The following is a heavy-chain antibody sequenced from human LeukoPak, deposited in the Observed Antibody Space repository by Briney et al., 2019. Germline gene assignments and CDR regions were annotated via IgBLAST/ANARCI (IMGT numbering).Heavy chain of an antibody. Sequence: SETLSLTCTVSGGSISSSSYYWGWIRQPPGKGLEWIGSIYYSGSTCYNPSLKSRVTISVDTSRNQFSLKLSSVTAADTAVYYCARHTRSGLQSLGPYNFDYWGQGTLVTVSS. J-gene: IGHJ4*02. CDR3: ARHTRSGLQSLGPYNFDY. CDR2: IYYSGST. CDR1: GGSISSSSYY. D-gene: IGHD5-24*01. V-gene: IGHV4-39*01.